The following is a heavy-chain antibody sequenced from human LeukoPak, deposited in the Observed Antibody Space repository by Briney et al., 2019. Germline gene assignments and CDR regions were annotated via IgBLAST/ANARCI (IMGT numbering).Heavy chain of an antibody. J-gene: IGHJ4*02. V-gene: IGHV4-34*01. Sequence: SETLSLTCAVYGGSFSGYYWSWIRQPPGKGLEWIGEINHSGSTNYNPSLKSRVTISADTSKNQFSLKLSSVTAADTAVYYCARARRSTATIDYWGQGTLVTVSS. CDR2: INHSGST. CDR1: GGSFSGYY. D-gene: IGHD2-15*01. CDR3: ARARRSTATIDY.